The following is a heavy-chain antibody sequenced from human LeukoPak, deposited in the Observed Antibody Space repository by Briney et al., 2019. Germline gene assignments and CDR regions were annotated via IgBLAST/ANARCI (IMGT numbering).Heavy chain of an antibody. J-gene: IGHJ5*02. CDR2: INPNSGGT. Sequence: ASVKASCKASGYTFTGYYMHWVRQAPGQGLEWMGWINPNSGGTNYAQKFQGRVTMTRDTSISTAYMELSRLRSDDTAVYYCARVLFSDYGDYGVWFDPWGQGTLVTVSS. CDR1: GYTFTGYY. CDR3: ARVLFSDYGDYGVWFDP. D-gene: IGHD4-17*01. V-gene: IGHV1-2*02.